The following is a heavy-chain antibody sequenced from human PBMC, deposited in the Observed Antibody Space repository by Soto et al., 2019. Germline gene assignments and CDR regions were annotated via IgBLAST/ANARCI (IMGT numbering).Heavy chain of an antibody. CDR2: ISYDGSNK. J-gene: IGHJ6*02. V-gene: IGHV3-30*18. Sequence: QVQLVESGGGVVQPGRSLRLSCAASGFTFSSYGMHWVRQAPGKGLEWVAVISYDGSNKYYADSVKGRFTISRDNSKNTLYLQMNSLRAEDTAVYYCAKDPSSITIFGVVITNYYYYYGMDVWGQGTTVTVSS. CDR1: GFTFSSYG. D-gene: IGHD3-3*01. CDR3: AKDPSSITIFGVVITNYYYYYGMDV.